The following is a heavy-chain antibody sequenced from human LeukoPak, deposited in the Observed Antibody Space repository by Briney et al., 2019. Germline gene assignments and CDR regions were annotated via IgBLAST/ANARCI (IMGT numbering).Heavy chain of an antibody. CDR3: ARGEDIVVVPAAGFDY. J-gene: IGHJ4*02. V-gene: IGHV4-34*01. Sequence: PSETLSLTYAVYGGSFSGYYWSWIRQPPGEGLEWTGEINHSVSTNYNPSLKSRVTISVDTSKNQFSLKLSSVTAADTAVYYCARGEDIVVVPAAGFDYWGQGTLVTVSS. CDR2: INHSVST. CDR1: GGSFSGYY. D-gene: IGHD2-2*01.